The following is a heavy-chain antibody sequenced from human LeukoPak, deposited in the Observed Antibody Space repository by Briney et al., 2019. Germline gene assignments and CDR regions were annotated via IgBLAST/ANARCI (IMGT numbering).Heavy chain of an antibody. CDR1: GGSISSYY. CDR3: ARYSGSYYGYFDY. D-gene: IGHD1-26*01. CDR2: IYYSGST. V-gene: IGHV4-59*01. Sequence: SETLSLTCTVPGGSISSYYWSWIRQPPGKGLEWIGYIYYSGSTNYNPSLKSRVTISVDTSKNQFSLKLSSVTAADTAVYYCARYSGSYYGYFDYWGQGTLVTVSS. J-gene: IGHJ4*02.